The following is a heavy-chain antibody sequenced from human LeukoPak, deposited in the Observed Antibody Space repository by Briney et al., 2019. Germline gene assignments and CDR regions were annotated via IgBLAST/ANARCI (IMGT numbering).Heavy chain of an antibody. D-gene: IGHD1-26*01. V-gene: IGHV3-21*01. CDR2: ISTGSSYI. Sequence: PGGSLRLSSAASRFTLTVYTMDCVRQAPGKGLEWVSSISTGSSYIYYADSVKGRFTISRDNAENSLYLQMNSLRAEDTAVYYCAGGLGSSCELWGQGTLVTVSS. CDR3: AGGLGSSCEL. J-gene: IGHJ4*02. CDR1: RFTLTVYT.